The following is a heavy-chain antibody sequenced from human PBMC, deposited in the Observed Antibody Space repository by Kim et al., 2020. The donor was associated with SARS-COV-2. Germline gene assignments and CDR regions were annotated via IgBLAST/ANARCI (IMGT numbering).Heavy chain of an antibody. CDR2: T. Sequence: TYYNPSRRSQVSISVDTAKTQFSLKLSSVTAADPAVYYCAREGAQLRCFDYWGQGTLVTVSS. J-gene: IGHJ4*02. V-gene: IGHV4-30-2*05. D-gene: IGHD1-26*01. CDR3: AREGAQLRCFDY.